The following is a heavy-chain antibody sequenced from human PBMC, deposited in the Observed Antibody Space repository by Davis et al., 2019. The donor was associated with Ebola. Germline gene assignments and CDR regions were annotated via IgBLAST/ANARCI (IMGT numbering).Heavy chain of an antibody. CDR1: GFTVSSNY. J-gene: IGHJ6*02. CDR2: IYSGGST. Sequence: GESLKISCAVSGFTVSSNYMSWVRQAPGKGLEWVSVIYSGGSTYYADSVKGRFTISRDNSKNTLYLQMNSLRAEDTAVYYCARIYYYYYGMDVWGQGTTVTVSS. CDR3: ARIYYYYYGMDV. V-gene: IGHV3-66*01.